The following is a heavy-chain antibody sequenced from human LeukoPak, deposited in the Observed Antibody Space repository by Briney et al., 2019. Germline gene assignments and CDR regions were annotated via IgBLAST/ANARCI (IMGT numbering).Heavy chain of an antibody. J-gene: IGHJ2*01. V-gene: IGHV4-30-4*01. Sequence: SETLSLTCTVSGGSISSGDYYWRWIRRPPGKGLEWIGYIYYSGSTYYNPSLKSRVTISVDTSKNQFSLKLSSVTAADTAVYYCARVYYYDSSDWYFDLWGRGTLVTVSS. D-gene: IGHD3-22*01. CDR2: IYYSGST. CDR1: GGSISSGDYY. CDR3: ARVYYYDSSDWYFDL.